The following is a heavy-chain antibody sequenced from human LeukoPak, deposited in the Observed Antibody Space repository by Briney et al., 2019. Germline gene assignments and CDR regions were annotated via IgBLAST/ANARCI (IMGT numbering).Heavy chain of an antibody. V-gene: IGHV3-33*01. CDR2: IWHDGRNK. CDR3: ARDWGSDEAIDY. CDR1: GLTFSSYG. Sequence: GGSLRLSCAASGLTFSSYGIHWVRQAPGKGLEWVAVIWHDGRNKYYADSVKSRFTISRDNSKNTVLLQMNSLRAEDTAIYYCARDWGSDEAIDYWGQGTLVTVSS. D-gene: IGHD2-21*02. J-gene: IGHJ4*02.